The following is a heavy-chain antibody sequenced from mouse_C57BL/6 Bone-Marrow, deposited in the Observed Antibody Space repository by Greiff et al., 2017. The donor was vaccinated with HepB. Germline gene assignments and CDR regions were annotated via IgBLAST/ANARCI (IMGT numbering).Heavy chain of an antibody. V-gene: IGHV14-4*01. Sequence: EVQLQQSGAELVRPGASVKLSCTASGFNIKDDYMHWVKQRPEQGLEWIGWIDPENGDTEYASKFQGKATITADTSSNTAYLQLSSLTSEDTAVYYCTTGGYDYGSSPYAMDYWGQGTSVTVSS. CDR2: IDPENGDT. CDR1: GFNIKDDY. J-gene: IGHJ4*01. D-gene: IGHD1-1*01. CDR3: TTGGYDYGSSPYAMDY.